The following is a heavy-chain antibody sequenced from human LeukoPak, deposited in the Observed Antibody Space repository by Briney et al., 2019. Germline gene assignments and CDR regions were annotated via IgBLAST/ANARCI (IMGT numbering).Heavy chain of an antibody. CDR3: ARMDTAMVMGAFDI. CDR1: GLTFSSYG. CDR2: IWYDGSNK. J-gene: IGHJ3*02. V-gene: IGHV3-33*01. Sequence: GGSLRLSCAASGLTFSSYGMHWVRQAPGKGLEWVAVIWYDGSNKYYADSVKGRFTISRDNSKNTLYLQMNSLRAEDTAVYYCARMDTAMVMGAFDIWGQGTMVTVSS. D-gene: IGHD5-18*01.